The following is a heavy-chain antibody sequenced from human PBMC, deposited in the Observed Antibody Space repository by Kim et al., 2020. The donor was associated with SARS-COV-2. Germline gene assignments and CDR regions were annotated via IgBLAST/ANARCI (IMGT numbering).Heavy chain of an antibody. Sequence: KGRFTISRDNSKNTLYLQMNSLRAEDTAVYYCAKDFYAVTSVYYYYGMDVWGQGTTVTVSS. V-gene: IGHV3-30*02. CDR3: AKDFYAVTSVYYYYGMDV. J-gene: IGHJ6*02. D-gene: IGHD4-17*01.